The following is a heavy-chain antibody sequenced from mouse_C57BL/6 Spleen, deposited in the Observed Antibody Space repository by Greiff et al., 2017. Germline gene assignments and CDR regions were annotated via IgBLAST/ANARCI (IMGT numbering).Heavy chain of an antibody. J-gene: IGHJ2*01. Sequence: QVHVKQSGTELVKPGASVKLSCKASGYTFTSYWMHWVKQRPGQGLEWIGNINPSNGGTNYNEKFKSKATLTVDKPSSTAYMQLSSLTSEDSAVYYCARSTVYYFDYWGQGTTLTVSS. CDR1: GYTFTSYW. CDR3: ARSTVYYFDY. V-gene: IGHV1-53*01. CDR2: INPSNGGT. D-gene: IGHD1-1*01.